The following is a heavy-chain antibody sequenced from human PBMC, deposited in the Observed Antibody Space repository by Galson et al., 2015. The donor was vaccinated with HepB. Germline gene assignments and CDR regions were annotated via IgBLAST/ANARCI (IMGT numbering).Heavy chain of an antibody. V-gene: IGHV3-30*18. J-gene: IGHJ5*02. CDR1: GFTFSSYG. Sequence: SLRLSCAASGFTFSSYGMHWVRQAPGKGLEWVAVISYDGSNKYYADSVKGRFTISRDNSKNTLYLQMNSLRAEDTAVYYCAKDRKLERRWNWFDPWGQGTLVTVSS. CDR2: ISYDGSNK. D-gene: IGHD1-1*01. CDR3: AKDRKLERRWNWFDP.